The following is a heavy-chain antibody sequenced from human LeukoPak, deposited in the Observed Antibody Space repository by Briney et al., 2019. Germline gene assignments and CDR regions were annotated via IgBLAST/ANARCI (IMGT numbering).Heavy chain of an antibody. V-gene: IGHV4-4*07. CDR1: GSSVSNHW. CDR3: ASRFGDGYNGDY. Sequence: SETLSLTCTVSGSSVSNHWWIWIRQPAGKGLEWIGRISSRGYTNYNPSLKSRVTISVDTSKNQFSLKLSSVTAADTAVYYCASRFGDGYNGDYWGQGTLVTVSS. CDR2: ISSRGYT. D-gene: IGHD5-24*01. J-gene: IGHJ4*02.